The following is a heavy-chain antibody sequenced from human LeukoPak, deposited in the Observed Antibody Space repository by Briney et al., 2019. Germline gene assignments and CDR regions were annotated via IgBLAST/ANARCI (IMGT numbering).Heavy chain of an antibody. CDR2: ISGSGGST. Sequence: GGSLRLSCAASGFTFSSYAMSWVRQAPGKGLEWVSAISGSGGSTYYADSVKGRFTISRDNYENTLYLQMHSLRAEDTAVYYCAKARYSSGWCVDYWGQGTLVTVSS. V-gene: IGHV3-23*01. CDR3: AKARYSSGWCVDY. D-gene: IGHD6-13*01. J-gene: IGHJ4*02. CDR1: GFTFSSYA.